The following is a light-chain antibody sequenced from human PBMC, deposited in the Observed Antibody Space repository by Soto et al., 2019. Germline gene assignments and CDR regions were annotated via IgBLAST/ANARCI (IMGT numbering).Light chain of an antibody. CDR1: QSVSSN. Sequence: DIVLTQSPDTLSLSPGERATLSCRASQSVSSNYLAWYQQKPGQAPRLLIYGASTRATGTPDRFSGSGSGTEFSLTISSLQSEDFAVYYCQQYNNWPPWTFGQGTKVEIK. J-gene: IGKJ1*01. V-gene: IGKV3D-15*01. CDR2: GAS. CDR3: QQYNNWPPWT.